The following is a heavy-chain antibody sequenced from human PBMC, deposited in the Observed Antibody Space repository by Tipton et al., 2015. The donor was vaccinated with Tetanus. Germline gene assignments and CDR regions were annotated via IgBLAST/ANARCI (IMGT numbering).Heavy chain of an antibody. D-gene: IGHD6-13*01. CDR2: IHSSGST. CDR1: GGSISSYY. Sequence: TLSLTCTVSGGSISSYYWGWIRQPPGKGPEWIGQIHSSGSTNYIPSLKSRVTISVDTSKNQFSLKLSSVTAADTAVYYCARAGGGSWGNFDYWGQGTLVTVSS. J-gene: IGHJ4*02. CDR3: ARAGGGSWGNFDY. V-gene: IGHV4-59*01.